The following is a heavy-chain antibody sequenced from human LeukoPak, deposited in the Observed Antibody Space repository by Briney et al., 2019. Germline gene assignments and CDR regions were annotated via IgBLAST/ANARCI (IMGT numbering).Heavy chain of an antibody. V-gene: IGHV3-30-3*01. CDR1: GFTFSSYA. J-gene: IGHJ6*02. Sequence: GGSLRLSCAASGFTFSSYAMHWVRQAPGKELEWVAVISYDGSNKYYADSVKGRFTISRDNSKNTLYLQMNSLRAEDTAVYYCARRAAAGTPYYYYGMDVWGQGTTVTVFS. CDR3: ARRAAAGTPYYYYGMDV. D-gene: IGHD6-13*01. CDR2: ISYDGSNK.